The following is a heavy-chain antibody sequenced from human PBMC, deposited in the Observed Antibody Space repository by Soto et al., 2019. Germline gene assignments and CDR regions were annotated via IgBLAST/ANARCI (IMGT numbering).Heavy chain of an antibody. CDR2: IYDSGST. CDR3: ARGYSYGRLFDY. V-gene: IGHV4-59*01. CDR1: GGSSSSYY. D-gene: IGHD5-18*01. Sequence: SETLSLTCTVSGGSSSSYYWSWIRQPPGKGLEWIGYIYDSGSTNYNPSLKSRVTISVDTSKNQFSLKLNSVTAADTAVYYCARGYSYGRLFDYWGQGTLVTVSS. J-gene: IGHJ4*02.